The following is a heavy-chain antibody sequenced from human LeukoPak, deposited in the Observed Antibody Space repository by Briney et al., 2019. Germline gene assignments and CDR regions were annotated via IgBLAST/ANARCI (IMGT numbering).Heavy chain of an antibody. CDR1: GFTVSSNY. CDR2: IYSGGST. Sequence: GGSLRLSCAASGFTVSSNYMSWVRQAPGKGLEWVSVIYSGGSTYYADSVKGRFTISRDNSKNTLYLQMNSLRAEDTAVHYCAGGTYYDFWSGYLQGAFDIWGQGTMVTVSS. J-gene: IGHJ3*02. V-gene: IGHV3-66*01. CDR3: AGGTYYDFWSGYLQGAFDI. D-gene: IGHD3-3*01.